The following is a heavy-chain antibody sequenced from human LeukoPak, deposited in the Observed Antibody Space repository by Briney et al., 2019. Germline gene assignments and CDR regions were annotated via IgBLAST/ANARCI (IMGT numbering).Heavy chain of an antibody. CDR3: AKRVRYGSGNYYFDY. Sequence: GGSLRLSCAASGFTFSSYAMSWVRQAPGKGLEWVSTISGGDGSTYYADSVKGRFTISRDNSKNTLYLQMNSLRAEDTAVYYCAKRVRYGSGNYYFDYWGQGILVTVSS. V-gene: IGHV3-23*01. CDR1: GFTFSSYA. CDR2: ISGGDGST. D-gene: IGHD3-10*01. J-gene: IGHJ4*02.